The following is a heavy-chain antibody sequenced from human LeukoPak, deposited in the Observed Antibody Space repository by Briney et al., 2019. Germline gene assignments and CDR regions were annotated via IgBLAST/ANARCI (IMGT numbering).Heavy chain of an antibody. V-gene: IGHV1-18*01. J-gene: IGHJ4*02. Sequence: ASVKVSCKASGYTFTNYGLSWLRQAPGQGLEWMGWISADNGQTRYSQKFQERVKMTTATSTNTAYMELKSLNSDDTAVYYCAREEPYNSGWYYFDFWGQGTLVTVSS. CDR2: ISADNGQT. CDR1: GYTFTNYG. D-gene: IGHD6-19*01. CDR3: AREEPYNSGWYYFDF.